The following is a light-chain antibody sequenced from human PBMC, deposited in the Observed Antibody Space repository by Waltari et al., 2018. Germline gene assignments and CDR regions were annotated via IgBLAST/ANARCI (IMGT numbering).Light chain of an antibody. J-gene: IGLJ3*02. CDR3: NSRDSSGNHLEV. CDR2: GKN. CDR1: SLRSYY. Sequence: SSELTQDPAVSVALGQTVRITCPGDSLRSYYASWYQQKPGQAPVLFIYGKNNRPSGIPDRFSGSSSGNTASLTITGAQAEDEADYYCNSRDSSGNHLEVFGGGTKLTVL. V-gene: IGLV3-19*01.